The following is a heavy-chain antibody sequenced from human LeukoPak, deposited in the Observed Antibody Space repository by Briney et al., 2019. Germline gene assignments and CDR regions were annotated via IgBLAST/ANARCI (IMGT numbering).Heavy chain of an antibody. Sequence: GRSLRLSCAASGFSFSDYAMHWVRQAPGKGLEWVSLISSAGSYRYYADSVKGRFTISRDNSKNTLHLQLDSLRAEDTAVYYCARDSTYYYESGSSGPHYFDKWGQGTLVTVSS. CDR1: GFSFSDYA. CDR2: ISSAGSYR. CDR3: ARDSTYYYESGSSGPHYFDK. D-gene: IGHD3-10*01. V-gene: IGHV3-30*01. J-gene: IGHJ4*02.